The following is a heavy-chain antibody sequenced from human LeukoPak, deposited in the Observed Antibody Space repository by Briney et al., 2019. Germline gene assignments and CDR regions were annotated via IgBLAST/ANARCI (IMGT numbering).Heavy chain of an antibody. D-gene: IGHD3-3*01. V-gene: IGHV3-30-3*01. J-gene: IGHJ4*02. CDR3: SSATFEVGGAVDY. CDR2: ISKDGSTI. CDR1: GGTFSSYA. Sequence: SCKASGGTFSSYAISWVRQAPGKGLEWVALISKDGSTINYAASVKGRFTISRDNSNNMVYLQMNSLRTEDTAVYYCSSATFEVGGAVDYWGQGTLVTVSS.